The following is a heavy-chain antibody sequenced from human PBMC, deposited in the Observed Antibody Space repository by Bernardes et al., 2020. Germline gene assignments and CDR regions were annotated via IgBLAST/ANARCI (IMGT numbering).Heavy chain of an antibody. CDR1: GFTFSSYG. J-gene: IGHJ3*02. D-gene: IGHD3-16*02. V-gene: IGHV3-30*18. Sequence: GGSLRLSCAASGFTFSSYGMHWVRQAPGKGLEWVAVISYDGSNKYYADSVKGRFTISRDNSKNTLYLQMNSLRAEDTAVYYCANSASMITFGGVIDPLGSPFDRWGQGTMVTVSS. CDR2: ISYDGSNK. CDR3: ANSASMITFGGVIDPLGSPFDR.